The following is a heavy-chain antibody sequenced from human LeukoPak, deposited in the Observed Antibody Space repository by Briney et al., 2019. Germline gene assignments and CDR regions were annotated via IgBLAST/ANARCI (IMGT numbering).Heavy chain of an antibody. J-gene: IGHJ4*02. CDR2: ISYDGSNK. CDR1: GFTFSSYG. Sequence: PGGSLRLSCAASGFTFSSYGMHWVRQAPGKGLEWVAVISYDGSNKYYADSVKGRFTISRDNSKNTLYLQMNSLRAEDTAVYYCARVAVAGALDYWGQGTLVTVSS. V-gene: IGHV3-30*03. CDR3: ARVAVAGALDY. D-gene: IGHD6-19*01.